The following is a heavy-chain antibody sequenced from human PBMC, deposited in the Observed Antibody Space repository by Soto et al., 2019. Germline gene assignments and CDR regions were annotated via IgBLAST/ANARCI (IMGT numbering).Heavy chain of an antibody. J-gene: IGHJ4*02. CDR3: AREDGIVGDTSAFDY. CDR1: GFAFSSYA. D-gene: IGHD1-26*01. Sequence: GGSLRLSCAVSGFAFSSYAMHWVRQAPGQGLEWVSTISYDITKEYYADSVKGRFTISRDNAWDSLFLQMNSLRAEDTAVYYGAREDGIVGDTSAFDYWGQGALVTVSS. V-gene: IGHV3-30-3*01. CDR2: ISYDITKE.